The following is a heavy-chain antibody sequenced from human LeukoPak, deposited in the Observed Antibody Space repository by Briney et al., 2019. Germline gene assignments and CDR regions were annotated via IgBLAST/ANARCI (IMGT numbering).Heavy chain of an antibody. J-gene: IGHJ4*02. D-gene: IGHD4-17*01. V-gene: IGHV4-39*01. CDR3: ARHQATVTTLTFFDY. CDR2: IYYSEST. Sequence: SETLSLTCTVSGGSIGSSSYYWGWIRQPPGKGLEWIGSIYYSESTYYNPSLKSRVTISVDTSKNQFSLKLSSVSAADTAVYYCARHQATVTTLTFFDYWGQGTLVTVSS. CDR1: GGSIGSSSYY.